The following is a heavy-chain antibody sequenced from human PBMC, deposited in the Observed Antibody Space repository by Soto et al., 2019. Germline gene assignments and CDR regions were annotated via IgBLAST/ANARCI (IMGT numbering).Heavy chain of an antibody. CDR1: SCRLTSFC. CDR2: SYPGASDP. Sequence: FLRTSSKVVSCRLTSFCLGWVSQKTKKGLERMGISYPGASDPSYSPSFQGQVTISADKSISTAYLQWSSMKASDTAMYYCSCVGALGIAGAGASGFDFWGQGTLVTVS. CDR3: SCVGALGIAGAGASGFDF. V-gene: IGHV5-51*01. J-gene: IGHJ5*01. D-gene: IGHD6-13*01.